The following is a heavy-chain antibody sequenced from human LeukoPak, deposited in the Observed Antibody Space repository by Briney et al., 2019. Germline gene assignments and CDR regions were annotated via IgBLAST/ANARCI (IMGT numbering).Heavy chain of an antibody. CDR2: IIPIFGAT. Sequence: ASVKVSCKASGGTVSSYVISRVPQAPGQGLEWMGGIIPIFGATNYAQKFQGRVTITADESTSTAYMELSSLRSEDTAVYYCARDIYSGSGNLHWFDPWGQGTLVTVSS. D-gene: IGHD3-10*01. V-gene: IGHV1-69*13. CDR1: GGTVSSYV. J-gene: IGHJ5*02. CDR3: ARDIYSGSGNLHWFDP.